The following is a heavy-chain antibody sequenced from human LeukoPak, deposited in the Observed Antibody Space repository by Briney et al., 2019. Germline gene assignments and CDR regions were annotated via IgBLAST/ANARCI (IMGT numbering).Heavy chain of an antibody. Sequence: PSQTLSLTCTVSGGSISSGGYYWSWIRQHPGKGLEWIGYIYYSGSTNYNPSLKSRVTISVDTSKNQFSLKLSSVTAADTAVYYCARGHSSGWYYFDYWGQGTLVTVSS. V-gene: IGHV4-61*08. J-gene: IGHJ4*02. CDR2: IYYSGST. CDR1: GGSISSGGYY. D-gene: IGHD6-19*01. CDR3: ARGHSSGWYYFDY.